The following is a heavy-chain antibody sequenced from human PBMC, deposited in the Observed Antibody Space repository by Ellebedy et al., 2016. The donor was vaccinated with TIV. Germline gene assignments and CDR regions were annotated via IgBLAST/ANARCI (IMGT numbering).Heavy chain of an antibody. J-gene: IGHJ4*02. V-gene: IGHV4-39*01. Sequence: SETLSLTCAVYGGSFSSYYWGWIRQPPGKGLEWIGSIYYSGSTYYNPSLKSRVTISVDTSKNQFSLKLSSVTAADTAVYYCARLADYGGNWLEFDYWGQGTLVTVSS. CDR3: ARLADYGGNWLEFDY. CDR2: IYYSGST. D-gene: IGHD4-23*01. CDR1: GGSFSSYY.